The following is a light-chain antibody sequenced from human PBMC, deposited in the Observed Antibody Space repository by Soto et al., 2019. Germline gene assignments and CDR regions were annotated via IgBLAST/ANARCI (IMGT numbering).Light chain of an antibody. CDR3: QHYNSYSEA. CDR1: QSLLHSNGYNY. Sequence: MTQSPRSLPVTLGQPASISCRSSQSLLHSNGYNYLAWYQQKPGKAPKLLIYKASTLKSGVPSRFSGSGSGTEFTLTISSLQPDDFATYYCQHYNSYSEAFGQGTKVDIK. CDR2: KAS. V-gene: IGKV1-5*03. J-gene: IGKJ1*01.